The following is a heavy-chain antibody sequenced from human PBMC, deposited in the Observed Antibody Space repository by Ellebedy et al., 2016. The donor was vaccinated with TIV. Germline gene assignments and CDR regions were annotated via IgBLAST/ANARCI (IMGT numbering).Heavy chain of an antibody. D-gene: IGHD2-2*01. J-gene: IGHJ6*02. CDR3: ARFRNGIVVAPAHYGMDV. CDR1: GGSISSSGYY. CDR2: IYDSGMT. Sequence: SETLSLXXTVSGGSISSSGYYWGWIRQPPGKGLEWIGSIYDSGMTHYNPSLKSRGTISVDTSKNQFSLRLSSVTAADTAVYYCARFRNGIVVAPAHYGMDVWGQGTTVTVSS. V-gene: IGHV4-39*01.